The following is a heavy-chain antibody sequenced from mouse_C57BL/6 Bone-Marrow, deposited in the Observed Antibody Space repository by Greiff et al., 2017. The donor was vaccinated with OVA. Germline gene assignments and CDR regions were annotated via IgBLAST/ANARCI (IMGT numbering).Heavy chain of an antibody. CDR2: ISSGSSTI. CDR3: ARERDGYYPWFAY. CDR1: GFTFSDYG. V-gene: IGHV5-17*01. J-gene: IGHJ3*01. Sequence: EVKLMESGGGLVKPGGSLKLSCAASGFTFSDYGMHWVRQAPEKGLEWVAYISSGSSTIYYADTVKGRFTISRDNAKNTLFLQMTSLRSEDTAMYYCARERDGYYPWFAYWGQGTLVTVSA. D-gene: IGHD2-3*01.